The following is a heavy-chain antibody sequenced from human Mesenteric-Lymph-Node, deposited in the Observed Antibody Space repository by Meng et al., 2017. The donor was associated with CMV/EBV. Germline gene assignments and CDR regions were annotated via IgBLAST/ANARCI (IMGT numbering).Heavy chain of an antibody. CDR3: ARDQPADLDYYYGMDV. J-gene: IGHJ6*02. CDR2: TYYSGST. V-gene: IGHV4-39*02. Sequence: SETLSLTCTVSGGSIGSSNYYRGWIRQPPGKGLEWIGTTYYSGSTYYNPSLKSRVTISLDTSKNQFSLQLRSVTAADTAVNYCARDQPADLDYYYGMDVWGQGTTVTVSS. CDR1: GGSIGSSNYY.